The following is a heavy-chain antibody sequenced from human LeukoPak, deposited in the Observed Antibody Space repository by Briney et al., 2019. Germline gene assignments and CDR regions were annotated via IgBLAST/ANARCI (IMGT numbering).Heavy chain of an antibody. CDR2: IWYDGSNK. CDR1: GFTFSSYG. D-gene: IGHD2-21*02. V-gene: IGHV3-33*01. J-gene: IGHJ4*02. CDR3: ARDLHCGGDCYSYYFDY. Sequence: GSLRLSCAAPGFTFSSYGMHWVRQAPGKGLEWVAVIWYDGSNKYYADSVKGRFTISRDNSKNTLYLQMNSLRAEDTAVYYCARDLHCGGDCYSYYFDYWGQGTLVTVSS.